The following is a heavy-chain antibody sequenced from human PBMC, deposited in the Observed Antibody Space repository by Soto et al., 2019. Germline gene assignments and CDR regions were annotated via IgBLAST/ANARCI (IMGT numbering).Heavy chain of an antibody. V-gene: IGHV4-39*01. CDR1: AGSITSGTYY. CDR2: IYYSGGT. J-gene: IGHJ5*02. CDR3: ARHVGHSSGRRWFDP. Sequence: QLQMQESGPGLVKPSETLSLTCIVSAGSITSGTYYWGWIRQPPGKGLEWIGSIYYSGGTSYNPSLKSRVTISVEASMNQFALMLSSVTAADTALYYCARHVGHSSGRRWFDPWGQGTLVTVSS. D-gene: IGHD6-25*01.